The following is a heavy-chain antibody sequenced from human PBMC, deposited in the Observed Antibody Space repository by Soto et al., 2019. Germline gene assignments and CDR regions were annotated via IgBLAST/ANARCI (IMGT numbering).Heavy chain of an antibody. V-gene: IGHV2-5*01. D-gene: IGHD3-16*01. CDR1: GFSLITTGVG. CDR2: IYWHDDK. CDR3: AHRGGATVGLYYFDY. Sequence: SGPNLVNPTQTLTLTFTFSGFSLITTGVGVSLIRQPPGKALEWLALIYWHDDKRYSPSLKSRLTITKDTSKNQVVLTMTNMDPVDTATYYCAHRGGATVGLYYFDYWGQGALVTVSS. J-gene: IGHJ4*02.